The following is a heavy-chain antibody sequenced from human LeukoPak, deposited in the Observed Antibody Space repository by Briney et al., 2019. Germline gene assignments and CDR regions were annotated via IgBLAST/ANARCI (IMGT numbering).Heavy chain of an antibody. CDR2: INPNSGGT. D-gene: IGHD6-6*01. CDR1: GYTFTGYY. Sequence: ASVKVSCKASGYTFTGYYMHWVRQAPGQGLEWMGWINPNSGGTNYAQKFQGRVTMTRDTSISTAYMELSRLRSDDTAAYYCARLTISSIAARHNYYYYMDVWGKGTTVTVSS. CDR3: ARLTISSIAARHNYYYYMDV. J-gene: IGHJ6*03. V-gene: IGHV1-2*02.